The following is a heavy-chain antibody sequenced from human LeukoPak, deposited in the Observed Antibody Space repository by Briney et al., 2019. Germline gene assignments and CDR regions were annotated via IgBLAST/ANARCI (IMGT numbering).Heavy chain of an antibody. V-gene: IGHV3-74*01. CDR2: INEDGSTT. J-gene: IGHJ4*02. CDR3: ARERYGNYN. D-gene: IGHD4-11*01. Sequence: GGSLRLSCAASGFTFSSNWMHWVRQAPGKGLVWVSRINEDGSTTNYADSVKGRSTIFRDNAKNSLFLQMNSLRAEDTAVYYCARERYGNYNWGQGTLVTVSS. CDR1: GFTFSSNW.